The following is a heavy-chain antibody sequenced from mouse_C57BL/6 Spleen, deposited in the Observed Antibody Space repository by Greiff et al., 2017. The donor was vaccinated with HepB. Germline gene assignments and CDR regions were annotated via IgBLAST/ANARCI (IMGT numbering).Heavy chain of an antibody. V-gene: IGHV14-4*01. D-gene: IGHD2-1*01. CDR2: IDPENGDT. CDR1: GFNIKDDY. J-gene: IGHJ3*01. Sequence: EVQLQQSGAELVRPGASVKLSCTASGFNIKDDYMHWVKQRPEQGLEWIGWIDPENGDTEYASKFQGKATITADTSSNTAYLQLSRLTSDDTAVYYCTSTPLAGFAYWGQRTLVTVSA. CDR3: TSTPLAGFAY.